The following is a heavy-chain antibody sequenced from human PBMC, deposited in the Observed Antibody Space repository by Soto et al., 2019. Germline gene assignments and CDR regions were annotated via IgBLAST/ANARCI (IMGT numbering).Heavy chain of an antibody. J-gene: IGHJ4*02. Sequence: GGSLRLSCADSGFTFSSYDMTWVRQAPGKGLEWVSTIIHTGDNTYYADSVKGRFTISRDNSKNSLYLQMSRLRAEDTALYYCARGTSIAYWGQGTLVTVSS. CDR3: ARGTSIAY. CDR2: IIHTGDNT. V-gene: IGHV3-23*01. CDR1: GFTFSSYD. D-gene: IGHD1-1*01.